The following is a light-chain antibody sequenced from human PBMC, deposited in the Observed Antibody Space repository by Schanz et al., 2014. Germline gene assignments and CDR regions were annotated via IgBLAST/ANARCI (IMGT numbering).Light chain of an antibody. Sequence: QSVLTQPPSVSGAPGQRVTISCTGSTSNIGAGYDVHWYQQFPGTAPKLLIYANNNRPSGVPDRFSGSKSGTSASLAISGLQSEDEADYYCAAWDSSLNVVVFGGGTKLIVL. CDR3: AAWDSSLNVVV. CDR1: TSNIGAGYD. CDR2: ANN. J-gene: IGLJ2*01. V-gene: IGLV1-40*01.